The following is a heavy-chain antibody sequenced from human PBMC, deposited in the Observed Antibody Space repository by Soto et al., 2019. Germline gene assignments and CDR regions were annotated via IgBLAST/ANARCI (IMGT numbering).Heavy chain of an antibody. J-gene: IGHJ2*01. Sequence: PSETLCLTCTVSGGSISGGGCYWSWISKPPGKGLEWIGYTYDSGSTYYNPSLKSRISISVDTSKNQFSLRLTSVTAADTAVYYCAREIIPLTTDWYFDLWGRGTLVTVSS. CDR2: TYDSGST. CDR1: GGSISGGGCY. D-gene: IGHD4-17*01. CDR3: AREIIPLTTDWYFDL. V-gene: IGHV4-30-4*01.